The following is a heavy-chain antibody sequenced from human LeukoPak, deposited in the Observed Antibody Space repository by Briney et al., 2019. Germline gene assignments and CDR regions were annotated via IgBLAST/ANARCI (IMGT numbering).Heavy chain of an antibody. J-gene: IGHJ4*02. Sequence: GGSLRLSCAASGFTFSSYSMNWVRQAPGKGLEWVSSISSSSSYIYYADSVKGRFTISRDNAKNSLYLQMNSLRAEDTAVYYCAREDRYCSSTSCYTGGIDYWGQGTLVTVSS. D-gene: IGHD2-2*02. CDR2: ISSSSSYI. CDR3: AREDRYCSSTSCYTGGIDY. CDR1: GFTFSSYS. V-gene: IGHV3-21*01.